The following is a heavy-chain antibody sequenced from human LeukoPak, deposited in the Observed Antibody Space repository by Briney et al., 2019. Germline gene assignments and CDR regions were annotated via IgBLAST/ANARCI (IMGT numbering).Heavy chain of an antibody. V-gene: IGHV1-8*01. CDR3: ARGPPNYDFWSGYYAYYYYYGMDV. CDR2: MNPNSGNT. D-gene: IGHD3-3*01. CDR1: GYTFTSYD. J-gene: IGHJ6*02. Sequence: ASVKVSCKASGYTFTSYDINWVRQATGQGLEWMGWMNPNSGNTGYAQKFQGRVTMTRNTSISTAYMELSSLRSEDTAVYYCARGPPNYDFWSGYYAYYYYYGMDVWGQGTTVTVSS.